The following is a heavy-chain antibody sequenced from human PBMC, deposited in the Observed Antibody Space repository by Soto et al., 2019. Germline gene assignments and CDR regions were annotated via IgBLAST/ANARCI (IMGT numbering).Heavy chain of an antibody. D-gene: IGHD3-22*01. V-gene: IGHV4-4*02. CDR2: VYYDGSV. CDR3: ARLVYDSRLNYRYFDY. CDR1: WVSLSSGKW. Sequence: ASGTPSLTCDVSWVSLSSGKWWGWGRASPEKGMEWIGEVYYDGSVNYYPSFERRVTISVDRSKNQFSLRLSSVTAADTAKYYCARLVYDSRLNYRYFDYWGPGILVTVSS. J-gene: IGHJ4*02.